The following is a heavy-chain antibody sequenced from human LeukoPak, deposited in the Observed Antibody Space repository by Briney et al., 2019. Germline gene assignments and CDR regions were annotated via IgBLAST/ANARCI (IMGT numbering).Heavy chain of an antibody. Sequence: SETLSLTCTVSGYSITSGYYWGWIRQPPGKGLEWIGEINHSGSTNYNPSLKSRVTISVDTSKNQFSLKLSSVTAADTAVYYCARYIVVVVAATPTDAFDIWGHGTMVTVSS. D-gene: IGHD2-15*01. CDR3: ARYIVVVVAATPTDAFDI. V-gene: IGHV4-38-2*02. CDR1: GYSITSGYY. CDR2: INHSGST. J-gene: IGHJ3*02.